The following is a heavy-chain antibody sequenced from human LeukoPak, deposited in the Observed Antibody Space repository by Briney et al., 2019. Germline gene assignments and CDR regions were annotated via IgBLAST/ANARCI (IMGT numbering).Heavy chain of an antibody. CDR2: ISSSSTYI. D-gene: IGHD6-13*01. Sequence: PGGSLRLSCAASGFTFDDYAMHWVRQAPGKGLEWVSSISSSSTYIYYADSVKGRFTISRDNAKNSLYLQMNSLRAEDTALYYCAKAYSNNWNLHWGQETLVTVSS. CDR1: GFTFDDYA. V-gene: IGHV3-21*01. J-gene: IGHJ5*02. CDR3: AKAYSNNWNLH.